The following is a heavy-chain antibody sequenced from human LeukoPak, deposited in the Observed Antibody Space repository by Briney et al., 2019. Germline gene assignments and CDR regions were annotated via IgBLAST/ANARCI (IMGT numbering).Heavy chain of an antibody. J-gene: IGHJ4*02. Sequence: PGGSLRLSCAASGFTFTSDWMHCVGQAPGEGLLWVSRIKQDGRTTSYADSVRGRFTISGDDAKNTVYLQMNGLRAEDTAVYYCARSGNYRWDYWGQGTLVTVSS. CDR2: IKQDGRTT. D-gene: IGHD1-7*01. CDR3: ARSGNYRWDY. V-gene: IGHV3-74*01. CDR1: GFTFTSDW.